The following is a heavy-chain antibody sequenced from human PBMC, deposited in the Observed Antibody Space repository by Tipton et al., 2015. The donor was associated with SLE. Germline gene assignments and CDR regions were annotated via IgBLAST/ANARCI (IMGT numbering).Heavy chain of an antibody. CDR2: IYTSGST. Sequence: TLSLTCGVSGYSISSGSYYWSWIRQPAGKGLEWIGYIYTSGSTNYNPSLKSRVTISVDTSKNQFSLKLSSVTAADTAVYYCARGGKYYYDSSGYPAFDIWVQGTMVTVSS. D-gene: IGHD3-22*01. J-gene: IGHJ3*02. CDR1: GYSISSGSYY. V-gene: IGHV4-61*09. CDR3: ARGGKYYYDSSGYPAFDI.